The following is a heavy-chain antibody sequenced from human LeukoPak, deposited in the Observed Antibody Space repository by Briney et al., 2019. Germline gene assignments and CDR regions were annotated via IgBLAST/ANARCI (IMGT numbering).Heavy chain of an antibody. Sequence: ASVKVSCKASGYTLTSYYMHWVRQAPGQGLEWMGIINPSGGSTSYAQKFQGRVTMTRDTSTSTVYMELSSLRSEDTAVYYCARDHSYCSGGSCSVYWGQGTLVTVSS. J-gene: IGHJ4*02. D-gene: IGHD2-15*01. CDR3: ARDHSYCSGGSCSVY. CDR1: GYTLTSYY. CDR2: INPSGGST. V-gene: IGHV1-46*01.